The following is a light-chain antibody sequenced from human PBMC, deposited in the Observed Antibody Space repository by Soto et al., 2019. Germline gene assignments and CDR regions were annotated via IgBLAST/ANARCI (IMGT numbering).Light chain of an antibody. Sequence: ENVLTQSPGTLSLSPGERATLSCRASQSVSSSYLAWYQQKPGQAPRLLIYGASSRATGIPDRFSGSGSGTDFTLTISRLEPEDFAVYYCQQYGSSSGTSGQGTKVEIK. V-gene: IGKV3-20*01. J-gene: IGKJ1*01. CDR2: GAS. CDR3: QQYGSSSGT. CDR1: QSVSSSY.